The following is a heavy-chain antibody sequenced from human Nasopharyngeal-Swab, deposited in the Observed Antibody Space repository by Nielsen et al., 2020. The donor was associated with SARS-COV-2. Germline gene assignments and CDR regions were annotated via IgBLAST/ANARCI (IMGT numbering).Heavy chain of an antibody. D-gene: IGHD3-3*01. CDR3: AKGAGGDFWSGYLRFLDY. Sequence: GESLKISCAASGFTFSSYAMSRVRQAPGKGLEWVSVIYSGGSSTYYADSVKGRFTISRDNSKNTLYLQMNSLRAEDTAVYYCAKGAGGDFWSGYLRFLDYWGQGTLVTVSS. V-gene: IGHV3-23*03. CDR1: GFTFSSYA. CDR2: IYSGGSST. J-gene: IGHJ4*02.